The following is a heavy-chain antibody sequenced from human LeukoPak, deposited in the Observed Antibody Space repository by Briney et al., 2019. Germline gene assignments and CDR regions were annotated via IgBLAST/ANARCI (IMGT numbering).Heavy chain of an antibody. J-gene: IGHJ5*02. D-gene: IGHD2-2*01. Sequence: SQTLSLTCAISGDSVSSNSVTWNWLRQSLSRGLEWLGRTYYRSTWYNDYAVSVRGRITVNPDTSKNQFSLHLNSVTPEDTAVYYCARRLTQYDCFDPWGQGILVTVSS. CDR1: GDSVSSNSVT. CDR3: ARRLTQYDCFDP. V-gene: IGHV6-1*01. CDR2: TYYRSTWYN.